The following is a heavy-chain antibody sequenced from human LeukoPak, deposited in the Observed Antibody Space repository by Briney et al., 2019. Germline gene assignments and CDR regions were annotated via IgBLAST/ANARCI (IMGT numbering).Heavy chain of an antibody. CDR3: AREGRGAAAGMDY. CDR1: GGSISSYY. J-gene: IGHJ4*02. Sequence: SETLSLTCTVSGGSISSYYWSWIRQPPGKGLEWIGYIYYSGSTNYNPSLKSRVTISVDTSKNQFSLNLSSVTAADTAVYFCAREGRGAAAGMDYWGQGTLVTVSS. CDR2: IYYSGST. D-gene: IGHD6-13*01. V-gene: IGHV4-59*01.